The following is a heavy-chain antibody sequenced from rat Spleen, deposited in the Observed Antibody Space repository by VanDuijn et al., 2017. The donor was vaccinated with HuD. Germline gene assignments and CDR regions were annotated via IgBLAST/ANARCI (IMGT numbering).Heavy chain of an antibody. CDR3: VRQDTSGYSNWFAY. D-gene: IGHD4-3*01. Sequence: EVQLVESDGGLVQPGRSLKLSCAASGFTFSDYYMAWVRQAPTKGLEWVATISSDGGRNFYRDSVKGRFTISRDDAKSTLYLQMDSLRSEDTATYYGVRQDTSGYSNWFAYWGQGALVTVSS. CDR2: ISSDGGRN. V-gene: IGHV5-29*01. J-gene: IGHJ3*01. CDR1: GFTFSDYY.